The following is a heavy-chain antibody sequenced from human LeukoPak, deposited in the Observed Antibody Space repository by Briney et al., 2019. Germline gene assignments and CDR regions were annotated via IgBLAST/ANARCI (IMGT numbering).Heavy chain of an antibody. CDR2: IGSSGGST. CDR3: VKDIQLST. D-gene: IGHD5-24*01. J-gene: IGHJ3*01. CDR1: GFNFITAA. Sequence: GGSLRLSCAASGFNFITAAMTWVRQAPGKGLEWVSLIGSSGGSTYYSDSVKGRFTISRDNFNHTLSLQMNSLRVEDTAIYYSVKDIQLSTWGLGTMVTVSS. V-gene: IGHV3-23*01.